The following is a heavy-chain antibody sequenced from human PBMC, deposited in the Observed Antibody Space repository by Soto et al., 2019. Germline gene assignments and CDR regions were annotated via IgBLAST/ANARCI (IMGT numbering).Heavy chain of an antibody. CDR1: GFTFSSYW. Sequence: PGGSLRLSCAASGFTFSSYWMHWVRQAPGKGLVWVSRINSDGSSTSYADSVKGRFTISRDNAKNTLYLQMNSLRAEDTAVYYCAIVYCSGGSCYLLDVWGQGTLVTGSS. CDR3: AIVYCSGGSCYLLDV. D-gene: IGHD2-15*01. J-gene: IGHJ4*02. V-gene: IGHV3-74*01. CDR2: INSDGSST.